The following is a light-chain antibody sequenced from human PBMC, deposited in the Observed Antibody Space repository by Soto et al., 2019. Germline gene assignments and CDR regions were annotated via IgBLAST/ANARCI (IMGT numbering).Light chain of an antibody. CDR3: QQYGSSPRA. CDR1: QGVTSSY. J-gene: IGKJ1*01. Sequence: ESVLTQSPGTLSLSPGERATLSCRASQGVTSSYLAWYQQKPGQAPRLLIYGASSRATGIPDRFSGSGSGTDFTLTISRLEPEDVAVYYCQQYGSSPRAFGQGTKVEIK. CDR2: GAS. V-gene: IGKV3-20*01.